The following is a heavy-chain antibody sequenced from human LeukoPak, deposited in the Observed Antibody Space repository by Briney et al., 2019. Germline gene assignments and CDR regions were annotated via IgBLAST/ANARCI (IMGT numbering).Heavy chain of an antibody. D-gene: IGHD2-15*01. CDR3: ARSSGGSSYHN. Sequence: SETLSLTCAVYGGSFSGYYWSWIRQPPGKGLEWIGEINHSGSTNYNPSLKSRVTISVDTYKNQFSLKLSSVTAADTAVYYCARSSGGSSYHNWGQGTLVTVSS. J-gene: IGHJ4*02. V-gene: IGHV4-34*01. CDR1: GGSFSGYY. CDR2: INHSGST.